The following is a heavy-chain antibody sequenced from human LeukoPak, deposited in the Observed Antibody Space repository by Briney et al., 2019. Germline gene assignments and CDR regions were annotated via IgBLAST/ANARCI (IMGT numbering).Heavy chain of an antibody. J-gene: IGHJ6*04. CDR1: GFTFSSYG. CDR3: AELGITMIGGV. V-gene: IGHV3-48*04. CDR2: ISSSGSTI. Sequence: SGGSLRLSCAASGFTFSSYGMSWVRQAPGKGLEWVSYISSSGSTIYYADSVKGRFTISRDNAKNSLYLQMNSLRAEDTAVYYCAELGITMIGGVWGKGTTATISS. D-gene: IGHD3-10*02.